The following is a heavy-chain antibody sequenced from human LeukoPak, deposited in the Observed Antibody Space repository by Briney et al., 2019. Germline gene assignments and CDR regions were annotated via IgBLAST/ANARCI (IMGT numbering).Heavy chain of an antibody. D-gene: IGHD6-13*01. CDR2: MNPNSGNT. V-gene: IGHV1-8*01. J-gene: IGHJ6*02. CDR3: ARQGPSSSWYEGYYYGMDV. Sequence: ASVKVSCKASGYTFTSYDINWVRRATGQGLEWMGWMNPNSGNTGYAQKFQGRVTMTRNTSISTAYMELSSLRSEDTAVYYCARQGPSSSWYEGYYYGMDVWGQGTTVTVSS. CDR1: GYTFTSYD.